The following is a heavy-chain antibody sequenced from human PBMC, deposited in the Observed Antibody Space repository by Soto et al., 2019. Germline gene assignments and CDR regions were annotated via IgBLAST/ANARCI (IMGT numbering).Heavy chain of an antibody. J-gene: IGHJ6*02. CDR2: INPGNGNT. CDR1: GYTFSNFA. D-gene: IGHD3-10*01. Sequence: GASVKVSCKASGYTFSNFAMHWVRQAPGQRLEWMGWINPGNGNTKYSQTLQGRVTITRDTSASTAYMELSSLRSEDTAVYYCARAVARGVKTIYYYYGMDVWGQGTTVTV. V-gene: IGHV1-3*01. CDR3: ARAVARGVKTIYYYYGMDV.